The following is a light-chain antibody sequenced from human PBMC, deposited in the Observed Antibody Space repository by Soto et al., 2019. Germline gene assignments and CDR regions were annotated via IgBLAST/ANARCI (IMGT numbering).Light chain of an antibody. CDR3: SSYTSTNTPVV. J-gene: IGLJ2*01. CDR2: EGT. CDR1: ISDIGGFNY. V-gene: IGLV2-14*01. Sequence: QSVLTQPASVSGSPGQSITISCTGTISDIGGFNYVSWYQHHPDKAPKLMIYEGTNRPSGVSNRLSGSKSGNTASLTISGRRTEDEADYYCSSYTSTNTPVVFGGGTKLTVL.